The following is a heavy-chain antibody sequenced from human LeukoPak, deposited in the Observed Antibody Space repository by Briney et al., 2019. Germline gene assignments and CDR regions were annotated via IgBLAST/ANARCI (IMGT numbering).Heavy chain of an antibody. CDR2: MNPNSGNT. CDR3: ASNAQEDYGGNREALYYYGMDV. J-gene: IGHJ6*02. Sequence: ASVKVSCKASGYTFTSYDINWVRQATGQGLEWMGWMNPNSGNTGYSQKFQGRVTITRDTSASTAYMELSSLRSEDTAVYYCASNAQEDYGGNREALYYYGMDVWGQGTTVTVSS. V-gene: IGHV1-8*01. D-gene: IGHD4-23*01. CDR1: GYTFTSYD.